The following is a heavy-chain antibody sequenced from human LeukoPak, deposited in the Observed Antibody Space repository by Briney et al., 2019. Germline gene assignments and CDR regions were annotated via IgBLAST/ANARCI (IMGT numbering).Heavy chain of an antibody. V-gene: IGHV1-3*01. CDR1: GYTFTSYA. CDR2: INAGNGNT. CDR3: ARGSNYALWYNWFDP. J-gene: IGHJ5*02. Sequence: GASVKVSCKASGYTFTSYAMHWVRQAPGQRLEWMGWINAGNGNTKYSQKFQGRVTITRDTSASTAYMELSSLRSEDTAVYYCARGSNYALWYNWFDPWGQGTLVTVSS. D-gene: IGHD4-11*01.